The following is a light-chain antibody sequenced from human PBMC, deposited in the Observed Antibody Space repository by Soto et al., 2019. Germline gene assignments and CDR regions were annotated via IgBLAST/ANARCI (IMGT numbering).Light chain of an antibody. CDR1: QSLLGSDGKTY. V-gene: IGKV2D-29*01. J-gene: IGKJ4*01. Sequence: DIVMTQTPLSLSVTPRQPASISCKSSQSLLGSDGKTYLSWYLQKPGHPPQLLIFEVSNHFSGVSDRFSGSGSGTDFTLKISRVEAEDVGVYYCMQSVQFPRTFGGGTKVEIK. CDR3: MQSVQFPRT. CDR2: EVS.